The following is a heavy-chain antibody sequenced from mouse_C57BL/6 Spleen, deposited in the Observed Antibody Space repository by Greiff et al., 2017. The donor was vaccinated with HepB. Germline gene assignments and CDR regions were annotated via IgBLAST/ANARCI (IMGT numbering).Heavy chain of an antibody. D-gene: IGHD1-1*01. CDR2: IYPADGDT. CDR3: ARDYYGSSYFDY. V-gene: IGHV1-82*01. Sequence: QVQLQQSGPELVKPGASVKISCKASGYTFSSSWMNWVKQRPGKGLEWIGRIYPADGDTNYNRKFKGKATLTADKSSSTAYMQLSSLTSEDSAVYFCARDYYGSSYFDYWGQGTTLTVSS. J-gene: IGHJ2*01. CDR1: GYTFSSSW.